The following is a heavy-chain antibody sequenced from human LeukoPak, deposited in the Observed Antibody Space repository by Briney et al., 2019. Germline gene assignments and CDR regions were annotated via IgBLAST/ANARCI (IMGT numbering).Heavy chain of an antibody. J-gene: IGHJ5*02. V-gene: IGHV1-18*01. CDR3: ARSYLDGGDCHP. Sequence: ASVKVSCKASGFTFTSYGISWVRQAPGQGLEWMGWISAYNGNTNYAQKLQGRVTMTTDTSTSTAYMELRSLRSDDTAVYYCARSYLDGGDCHPWGQGTLVTVSS. CDR2: ISAYNGNT. D-gene: IGHD2-21*02. CDR1: GFTFTSYG.